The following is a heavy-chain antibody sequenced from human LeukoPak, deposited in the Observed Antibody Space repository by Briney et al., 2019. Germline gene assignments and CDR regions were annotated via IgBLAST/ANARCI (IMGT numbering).Heavy chain of an antibody. CDR1: GGSISSYY. J-gene: IGHJ5*02. V-gene: IGHV4-59*01. D-gene: IGHD2-2*01. CDR3: ARDRYFDP. CDR2: IYYSGST. Sequence: PSETLSLTCTVSGGSISSYYWSWIRQPPGKGLEWIGYIYYSGSTNYNPSLKSRVTISVDTSKNQFSLKLSSVTAADTAVYYCARDRYFDPWGQGTLVTVSS.